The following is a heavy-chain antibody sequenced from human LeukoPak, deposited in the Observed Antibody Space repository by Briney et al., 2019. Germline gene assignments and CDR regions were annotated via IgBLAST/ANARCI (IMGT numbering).Heavy chain of an antibody. CDR2: IWYDGSNK. CDR3: ARDGYDSSGYYYAFDY. Sequence: GGSLRLSCAASGFTFSSYGMHWVRQAPGKGLEWVAVIWYDGSNKYYADSVKGRFTISRDNSKNTLYLQMNSLRAEDTAVYYCARDGYDSSGYYYAFDYWGQGTLVTVSS. V-gene: IGHV3-33*01. D-gene: IGHD3-22*01. J-gene: IGHJ4*02. CDR1: GFTFSSYG.